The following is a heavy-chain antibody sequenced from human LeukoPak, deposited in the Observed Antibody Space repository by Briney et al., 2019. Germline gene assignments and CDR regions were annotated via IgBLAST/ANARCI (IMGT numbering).Heavy chain of an antibody. V-gene: IGHV1-2*02. CDR2: INPKSGET. CDR1: GYTFTSYG. J-gene: IGHJ4*02. CDR3: AGWGRGAVADKRAPIFDH. Sequence: GASVKVSCKASGYTFTSYGISWVRQAPGQGLEWMGWINPKSGETNYAQKFQGRVTMTRDTSISTAYMELSRLTSDDTAVYYCAGWGRGAVADKRAPIFDHWGQGTLVTVSS. D-gene: IGHD6-19*01.